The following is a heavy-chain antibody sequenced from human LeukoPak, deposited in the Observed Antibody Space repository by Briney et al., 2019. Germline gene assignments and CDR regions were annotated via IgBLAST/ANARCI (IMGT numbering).Heavy chain of an antibody. CDR3: ARGALYCSSTSCYGSGSYYPHFDY. J-gene: IGHJ4*02. CDR1: GGSISSYY. V-gene: IGHV4-59*08. CDR2: IYYSGST. D-gene: IGHD2-2*01. Sequence: SSETLSLTCTVSGGSISSYYWSWIRQPPGKGLEWIGYIYYSGSTYYNPSLKSRVTISVDTSKNQFSLKLSSVTAADTAVYYCARGALYCSSTSCYGSGSYYPHFDYWGQGTLVTVSS.